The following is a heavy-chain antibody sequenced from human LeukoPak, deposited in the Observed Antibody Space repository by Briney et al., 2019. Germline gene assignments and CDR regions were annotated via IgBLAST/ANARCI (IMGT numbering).Heavy chain of an antibody. CDR3: AKDVSDCSSTSCYRPPGYYYYGMDV. CDR2: ISGSGGST. D-gene: IGHD2-2*02. V-gene: IGHV3-23*01. Sequence: GGSLRLSCAASGFTFSSYAMSWVRQAPGKGLEWVSAISGSGGSTYYADSVKGRFTISRDNSKNTLYLQMNSLRAEDTAVYYCAKDVSDCSSTSCYRPPGYYYYGMDVWGQGTTVTVSS. J-gene: IGHJ6*02. CDR1: GFTFSSYA.